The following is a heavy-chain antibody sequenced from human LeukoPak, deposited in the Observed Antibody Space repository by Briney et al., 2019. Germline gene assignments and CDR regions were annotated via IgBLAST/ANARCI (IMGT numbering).Heavy chain of an antibody. J-gene: IGHJ5*02. D-gene: IGHD3-3*01. Sequence: SETLSLTCAVYGGSFSGYYWSWIRQPPGKGLEWIGEISHSGSTNYNPSLKSRVTISVDTSKNQFSLKLSSVTAADTAVYYCATRLYYDFWSGYYNWFDPWGQGTLVTVSS. CDR3: ATRLYYDFWSGYYNWFDP. V-gene: IGHV4-34*01. CDR2: ISHSGST. CDR1: GGSFSGYY.